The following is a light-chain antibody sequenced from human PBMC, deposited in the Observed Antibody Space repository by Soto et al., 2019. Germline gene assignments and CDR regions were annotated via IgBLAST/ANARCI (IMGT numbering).Light chain of an antibody. CDR1: QSISKY. Sequence: DIQMTQSPSSLSAFVGDRVTITCRASQSISKYLNWYQQKPGQAPNLLIYAASTLQSGVPSRFSGRGSGTDFTLTISSLQPEDFATYYCQQSYSTPPDTFGQGTKLEIK. J-gene: IGKJ2*01. CDR3: QQSYSTPPDT. CDR2: AAS. V-gene: IGKV1-39*01.